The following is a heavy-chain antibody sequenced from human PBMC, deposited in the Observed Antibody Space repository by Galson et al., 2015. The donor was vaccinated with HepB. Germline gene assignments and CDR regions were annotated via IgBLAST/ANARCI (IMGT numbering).Heavy chain of an antibody. CDR1: GFTFSSYT. J-gene: IGHJ4*02. D-gene: IGHD4-17*01. CDR2: ISSSSSTI. V-gene: IGHV3-48*01. Sequence: SLRLSCAASGFTFSSYTVNWVRQAPGKGLEWVSSISSSSSTIYYADSVKGRFTISRDNAKNSLYLQMNSLRGEDTAVYYCARDLYGDYVFDYWGQGTLVTVSS. CDR3: ARDLYGDYVFDY.